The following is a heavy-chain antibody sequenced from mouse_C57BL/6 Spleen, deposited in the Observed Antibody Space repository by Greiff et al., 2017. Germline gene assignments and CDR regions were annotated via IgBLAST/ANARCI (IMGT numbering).Heavy chain of an antibody. D-gene: IGHD1-1*01. CDR2: ISSGSSTI. CDR3: ARRYYGTSYYAMDY. V-gene: IGHV5-17*01. CDR1: GFTFSDYG. J-gene: IGHJ4*01. Sequence: VQLQQSGGGLVKPGGSLKLSCAASGFTFSDYGMHWVRQAPEKGLEWVAYISSGSSTIYYADTVKGRFTISRDNAKNTLFLQMTSLRSEDTAMYYCARRYYGTSYYAMDYWGQGTSVTVSS.